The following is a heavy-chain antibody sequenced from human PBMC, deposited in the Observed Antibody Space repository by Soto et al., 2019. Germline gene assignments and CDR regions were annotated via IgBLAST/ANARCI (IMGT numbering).Heavy chain of an antibody. D-gene: IGHD1-7*01. CDR2: ISGSGGST. J-gene: IGHJ4*02. CDR3: ARVGFIVDVALELRLDY. CDR1: GFTFSSYA. Sequence: EVQLLESGGGLVQPGGSLRLSCAASGFTFSSYAMSWVRQAPGKGLEWVSAISGSGGSTYYADSVKGRFTISRDNAKNSLYLQMNSLRAEDTAVYYCARVGFIVDVALELRLDYWGQGTLVTVSS. V-gene: IGHV3-23*01.